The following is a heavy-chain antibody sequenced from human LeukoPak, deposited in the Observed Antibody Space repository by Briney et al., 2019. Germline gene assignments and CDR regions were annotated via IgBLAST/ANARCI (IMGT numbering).Heavy chain of an antibody. CDR2: INPYSGGT. D-gene: IGHD3-22*01. CDR3: ASASHYSDADALFDY. V-gene: IGHV1-2*02. Sequence: GASVKVSCKTSAYTFTDYFIHWVRQAPGQGLEWMGWINPYSGGTKYPQQFQGRVTITRDHSINTAYMELTSLSTDDTAVYYCASASHYSDADALFDYWGQGTLVSVS. J-gene: IGHJ4*02. CDR1: AYTFTDYF.